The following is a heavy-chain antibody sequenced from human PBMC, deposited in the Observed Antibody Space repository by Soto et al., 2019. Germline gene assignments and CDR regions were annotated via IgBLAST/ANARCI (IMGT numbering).Heavy chain of an antibody. V-gene: IGHV1-2*04. Sequence: AAVKDSFKASGYTFTGYYMHWVRQAPGQGREWMGWINPNSGGTNYAQKFQGWVTMTRDTSISTAYMELSRLRSDDTAVYYCARDPGYCSGGSCYWYGMDVWGQGTTVTVSS. D-gene: IGHD2-15*01. CDR1: GYTFTGYY. CDR2: INPNSGGT. J-gene: IGHJ6*02. CDR3: ARDPGYCSGGSCYWYGMDV.